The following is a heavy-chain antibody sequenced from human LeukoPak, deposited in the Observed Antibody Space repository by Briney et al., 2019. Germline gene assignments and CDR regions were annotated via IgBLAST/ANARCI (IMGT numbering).Heavy chain of an antibody. CDR3: ARGEGGSGWSDYNYYMDV. J-gene: IGHJ6*03. CDR2: IYYSGST. V-gene: IGHV4-39*07. D-gene: IGHD6-19*01. CDR1: GGSISSSSYY. Sequence: SETLSLTCTVSGGSISSSSYYWGWIRQPPGKGLEWIGSIYYSGSTYYNPSLKSRVTISVDTSKNQFSLKLSSVTAADTAVYYCARGEGGSGWSDYNYYMDVWGKGTTVTVSS.